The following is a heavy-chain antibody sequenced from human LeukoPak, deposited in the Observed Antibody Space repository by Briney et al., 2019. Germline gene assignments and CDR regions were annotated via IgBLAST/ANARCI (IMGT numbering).Heavy chain of an antibody. CDR1: GFTFSSYT. CDR3: ARDGYGDYYFDY. D-gene: IGHD4-17*01. CDR2: ISTSNKNI. Sequence: PGGSLRLSCAASGFTFSSYTMNWVRQAPGKGLKWVSSISTSNKNIYYADSVKGRFTISRDNAKNSLYLQMNSLRAEDTAVYYCARDGYGDYYFDYWGQGTLVTVSS. J-gene: IGHJ4*02. V-gene: IGHV3-21*01.